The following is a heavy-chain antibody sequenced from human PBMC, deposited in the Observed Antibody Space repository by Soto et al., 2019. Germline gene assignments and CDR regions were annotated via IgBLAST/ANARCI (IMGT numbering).Heavy chain of an antibody. J-gene: IGHJ4*02. CDR3: AGNGSITTVPGGYFEC. CDR1: GVSMTNRRYY. CDR2: LYNSAST. Sequence: SETLSLTCTVFGVSMTNRRYYWGWIRQXPGKRPEWLASLYNSASTSYNPSLKSRLTISEDTSKNQFFLELSSVTAADTAVYYCAGNGSITTVPGGYFECWGQGTLVTFYS. V-gene: IGHV4-39*01. D-gene: IGHD6-19*01.